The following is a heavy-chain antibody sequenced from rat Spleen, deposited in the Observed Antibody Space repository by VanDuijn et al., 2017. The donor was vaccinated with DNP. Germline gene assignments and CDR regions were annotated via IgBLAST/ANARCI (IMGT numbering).Heavy chain of an antibody. D-gene: IGHD1-11*01. V-gene: IGHV4-2*01. CDR2: INKDSSTI. CDR1: GFNFNDYW. Sequence: EVKLVESGGGLVQPGRSLKLSCTASGFNFNDYWMGWVRQAPGKGLEWIGQINKDSSTINYNPSLKEKITISRDNAQNTLYLQMSKLGSEDTAIYYCAKWPNYGGYSDYFDYWGQGVMVTVSS. J-gene: IGHJ2*01. CDR3: AKWPNYGGYSDYFDY.